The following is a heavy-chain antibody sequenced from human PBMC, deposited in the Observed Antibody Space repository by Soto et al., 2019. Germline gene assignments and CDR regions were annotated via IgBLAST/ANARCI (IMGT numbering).Heavy chain of an antibody. V-gene: IGHV5-51*01. CDR1: DYTFAAYW. CDR2: INPRDSDT. CDR3: ARLSSYGPEDYFDY. J-gene: IGHJ4*02. Sequence: LGESLKISCKGFDYTFAAYWIGWVRQMPGKGLEWMGVINPRDSDTRYSPSFQGQVTISADKSISTAYLQWSSLKASDTAMYYCARLSSYGPEDYFDYWGQGTLVTVSS. D-gene: IGHD5-18*01.